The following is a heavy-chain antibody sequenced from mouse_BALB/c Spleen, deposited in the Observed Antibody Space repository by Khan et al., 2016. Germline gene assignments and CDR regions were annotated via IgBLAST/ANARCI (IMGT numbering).Heavy chain of an antibody. CDR1: GFTFSGFG. V-gene: IGHV5-17*02. CDR3: ARMGGSYAMDY. CDR2: ITSGSTNI. Sequence: EVELVESGGDLVQPGGSRKLSCAASGFTFSGFGMHWVRQAPEKGLEWVAYITSGSTNIYYAATVKGRFTISSDNPKNTLFLQMTNVRSEDTAIYDCARMGGSYAMDYWGQGTSVTVSS. J-gene: IGHJ4*01.